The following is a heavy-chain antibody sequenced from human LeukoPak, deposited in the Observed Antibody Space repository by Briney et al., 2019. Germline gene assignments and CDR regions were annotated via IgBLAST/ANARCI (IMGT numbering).Heavy chain of an antibody. Sequence: GESLKISCKGSGHSFTSYWIGWVRQMPGKGLEWMGIIYPGDSDTRYSPSFQGQVTISADKSISTAYLQWSSLKASDTAMYYCARHDSRITGTPNWFDPWGQGTLVTVSS. J-gene: IGHJ5*02. D-gene: IGHD1-20*01. CDR1: GHSFTSYW. V-gene: IGHV5-51*01. CDR2: IYPGDSDT. CDR3: ARHDSRITGTPNWFDP.